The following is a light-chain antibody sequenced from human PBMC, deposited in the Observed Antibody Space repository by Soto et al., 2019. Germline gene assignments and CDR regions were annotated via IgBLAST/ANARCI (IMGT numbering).Light chain of an antibody. J-gene: IGLJ3*02. CDR1: SSDVGSYDL. CDR3: CSKTVTGFFWV. CDR2: EVS. V-gene: IGLV2-23*02. Sequence: QSVLTQPASVSGSPGQSITISCTGTSSDVGSYDLVSWYQHHPDKAPKLMIYEVSKQPSGVSNRFSGSKSGNTASLTISGLQAEDEAEYYCCSKTVTGFFWVFGGGTKLTVL.